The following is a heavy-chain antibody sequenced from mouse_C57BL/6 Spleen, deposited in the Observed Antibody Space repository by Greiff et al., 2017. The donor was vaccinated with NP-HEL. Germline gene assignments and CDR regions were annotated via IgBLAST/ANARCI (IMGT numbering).Heavy chain of an antibody. CDR1: GYAFSSSW. CDR2: IYPGDGDT. CDR3: ARSDSSGYAWFAY. V-gene: IGHV1-82*01. Sequence: VQLKQSGPELVKPGASVKISCKASGYAFSSSWMNWVKQRPGKGLEWIGRIYPGDGDTNYNGKFKGKATLTADKSSSTAYMQLSSLTSEDSAVYFCARSDSSGYAWFAYWGQGTLVTVSA. D-gene: IGHD3-2*02. J-gene: IGHJ3*01.